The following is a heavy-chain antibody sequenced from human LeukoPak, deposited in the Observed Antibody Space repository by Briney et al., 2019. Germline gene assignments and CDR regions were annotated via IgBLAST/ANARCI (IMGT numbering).Heavy chain of an antibody. Sequence: PSETLSLTCTVSGGSISSGDYYWSWIRQPPGTGLEWIGYIYYSGSTYYNPSLKSRVTISVDTSKNQFSLKLSSVTAADTAVYYCAITMVRGVIIIDPWGQGTLVTVSS. J-gene: IGHJ5*02. CDR3: AITMVRGVIIIDP. V-gene: IGHV4-30-4*01. CDR1: GGSISSGDYY. CDR2: IYYSGST. D-gene: IGHD3-10*01.